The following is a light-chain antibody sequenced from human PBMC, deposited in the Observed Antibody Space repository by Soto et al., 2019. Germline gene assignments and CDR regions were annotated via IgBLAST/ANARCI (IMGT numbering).Light chain of an antibody. CDR1: QSISSW. V-gene: IGKV1-5*03. Sequence: DIQMTQSPSTLSASVGDRVTITCRASQSISSWLAWYQQKPGKAPKLLIYKASSLESGVPPRFSGSGSGTEFTLTISSLQPDDFATYYCQQYNSYSRFGQGTKVEIK. J-gene: IGKJ1*01. CDR2: KAS. CDR3: QQYNSYSR.